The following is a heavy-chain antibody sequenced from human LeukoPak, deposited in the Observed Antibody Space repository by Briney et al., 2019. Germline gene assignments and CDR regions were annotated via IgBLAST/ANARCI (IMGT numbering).Heavy chain of an antibody. Sequence: GGSLRLSCAASGFTFSSYEMYWVRQAPGKGLEWVSYISSSGSTIYYADSVKGRFTISRDNAKNSLYLQMNSLRAEDTAVYYCARERPRIAVARYYFDYWGQGTLVTVSS. D-gene: IGHD6-19*01. CDR3: ARERPRIAVARYYFDY. J-gene: IGHJ4*02. CDR2: ISSSGSTI. CDR1: GFTFSSYE. V-gene: IGHV3-48*03.